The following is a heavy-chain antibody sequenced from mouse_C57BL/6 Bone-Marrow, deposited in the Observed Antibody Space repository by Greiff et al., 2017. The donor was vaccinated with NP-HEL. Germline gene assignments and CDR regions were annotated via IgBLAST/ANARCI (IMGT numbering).Heavy chain of an antibody. CDR1: GYTFTGYW. D-gene: IGHD1-1*01. J-gene: IGHJ2*01. V-gene: IGHV1-9*01. CDR3: ARSPLLLLRFYYFDY. Sequence: VQVVESGAELMKPGASVKLSCKATGYTFTGYWIEWIGEILPGSGSTNYNEKFKGKATFTADTSSNTAHMQLSSLTTEDSAIYYCARSPLLLLRFYYFDYWGQGTTLTVSS. CDR2: ILPGSGST.